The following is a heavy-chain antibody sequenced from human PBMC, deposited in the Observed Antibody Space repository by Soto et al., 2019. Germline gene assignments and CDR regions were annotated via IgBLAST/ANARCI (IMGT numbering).Heavy chain of an antibody. CDR3: ARGRRRGTPPPRPYSSSALGIDY. CDR2: INHSGST. J-gene: IGHJ4*02. D-gene: IGHD6-6*01. Sequence: PSETLSLTCAVYGGSFSGYYWIWIRQPPGKGLEWIGEINHSGSTNYNPSLKSRVTISVDTSKNQFSLKLSSVTAADTAVYYCARGRRRGTPPPRPYSSSALGIDYWGQGTLVIVSS. V-gene: IGHV4-34*01. CDR1: GGSFSGYY.